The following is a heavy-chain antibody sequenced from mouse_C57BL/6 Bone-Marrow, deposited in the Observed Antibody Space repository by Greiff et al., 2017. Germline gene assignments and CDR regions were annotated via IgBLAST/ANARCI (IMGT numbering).Heavy chain of an antibody. CDR1: GYSITSGYY. CDR3: SRWITTVVGNYWYFHV. V-gene: IGHV3-6*01. J-gene: IGHJ1*03. D-gene: IGHD1-1*01. Sequence: VQLKESGPGLVKPSQSLSLTCSVTGYSITSGYYWNWIRQFPGNKLEWMGYISYDGSNNYNPSPKNRISITRDTSNNQFFLKLNSVTTEDTATYYCSRWITTVVGNYWYFHVRRTATTVTFSS. CDR2: ISYDGSN.